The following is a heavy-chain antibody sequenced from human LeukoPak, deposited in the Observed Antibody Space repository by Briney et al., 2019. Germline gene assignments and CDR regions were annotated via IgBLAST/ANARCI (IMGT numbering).Heavy chain of an antibody. J-gene: IGHJ4*02. Sequence: SETLSLTCIVSGGSISGFYWSWIRQPAGKGLEWIGRIYPSAGTNYNPSLKGRVTMSTDTSKNQFSLKLRSVTAADTAVYYCAREYGDLDYWGQGTLVTVSS. V-gene: IGHV4-4*07. CDR1: GGSISGFY. CDR2: IYPSAGT. D-gene: IGHD4-17*01. CDR3: AREYGDLDY.